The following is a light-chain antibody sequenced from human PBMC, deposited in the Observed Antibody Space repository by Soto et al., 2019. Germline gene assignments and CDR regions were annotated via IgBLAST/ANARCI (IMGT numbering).Light chain of an antibody. V-gene: IGKV1-39*01. CDR3: QQTFSTVIS. CDR1: QSISTY. Sequence: DIQMTQSPSSISAALGDRVTITCRASQSISTYLHWYQVKPGQAPKLLIFETSRLQSGVPSRFSGSGSGTHFTLTISSLQPEDFATYCCQQTFSTVISFGGGTQVDIK. CDR2: ETS. J-gene: IGKJ4*01.